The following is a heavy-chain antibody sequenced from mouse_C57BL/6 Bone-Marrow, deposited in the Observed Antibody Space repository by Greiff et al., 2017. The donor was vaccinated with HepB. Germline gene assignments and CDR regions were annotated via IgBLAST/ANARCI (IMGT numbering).Heavy chain of an antibody. Sequence: QVQLQQSGAEFVKPGASVKLSCKASGYTFTSYWMQWVKQRPGQGLEWIGEIDPSDSYINYNQKFKGKATLTVDTSSSTAYMQLSSLTSEDSAVYYGARRASILSWYAYEGQGTRVTVSA. J-gene: IGHJ3*01. D-gene: IGHD3-1*01. V-gene: IGHV1-50*01. CDR3: ARRASILSWYAY. CDR2: IDPSDSYI. CDR1: GYTFTSYW.